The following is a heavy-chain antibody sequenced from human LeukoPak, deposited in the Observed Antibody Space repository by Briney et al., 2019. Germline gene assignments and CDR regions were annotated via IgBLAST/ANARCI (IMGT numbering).Heavy chain of an antibody. Sequence: GGPLRLSCAASGFTVSSNYMSWVRQAPGKGLEWVSVIYSGGSRYYADSVKGRFTISRDNSKNTLYLQMNSLRAEDTAVYYCAKLIDYYGSGSLTRFDYWGQGTLVTVSS. CDR1: GFTVSSNY. D-gene: IGHD3-10*01. J-gene: IGHJ4*02. V-gene: IGHV3-66*02. CDR2: IYSGGSR. CDR3: AKLIDYYGSGSLTRFDY.